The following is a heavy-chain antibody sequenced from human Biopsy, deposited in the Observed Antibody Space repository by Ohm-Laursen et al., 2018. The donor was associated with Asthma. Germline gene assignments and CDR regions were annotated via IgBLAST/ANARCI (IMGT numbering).Heavy chain of an antibody. CDR1: YGPITSGGYY. CDR2: IYYSGST. D-gene: IGHD3-22*01. V-gene: IGHV4-31*03. Sequence: SQTLSLTCIVSYGPITSGGYYWTWIRQHPGKGLEWIGFIYYSGSTYYNPSLKSRVSISIDTSKNQFSLKLSSVTAADTAVYYCARAQDYYDSSGYYRSFDYWGQGTLVTVSS. CDR3: ARAQDYYDSSGYYRSFDY. J-gene: IGHJ4*02.